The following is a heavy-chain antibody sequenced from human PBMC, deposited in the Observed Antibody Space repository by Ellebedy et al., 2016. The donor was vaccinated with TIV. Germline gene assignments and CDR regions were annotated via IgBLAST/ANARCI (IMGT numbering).Heavy chain of an antibody. D-gene: IGHD2-21*02. CDR3: ARALGAVIGIVVVTPYFDY. V-gene: IGHV3-11*01. Sequence: GESLKISCAASGFTFSDYYMSWIRQAPGKGLEWVSYISSSGSTIYYADSVKGRFTISRDNAKNSLYLQMNSLRAEDTAVYYCARALGAVIGIVVVTPYFDYWGQGTLVTVSS. CDR2: ISSSGSTI. CDR1: GFTFSDYY. J-gene: IGHJ4*02.